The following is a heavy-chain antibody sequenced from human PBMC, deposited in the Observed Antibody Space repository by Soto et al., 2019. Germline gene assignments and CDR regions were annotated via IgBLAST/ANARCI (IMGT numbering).Heavy chain of an antibody. CDR1: GFTFSSYS. V-gene: IGHV3-21*01. Sequence: EVQLVESGGGLVKPGGSLRLSCAASGFTFSSYSMNWVRQAPGKGLEWVSSISSSSSYIYYADSVKGRFTISRDNAKNSLYLQMYSLRAEDTAVYYCARDLGGYSSSWESTKYFDYWGQGTLVTVSS. CDR2: ISSSSSYI. J-gene: IGHJ4*02. D-gene: IGHD6-13*01. CDR3: ARDLGGYSSSWESTKYFDY.